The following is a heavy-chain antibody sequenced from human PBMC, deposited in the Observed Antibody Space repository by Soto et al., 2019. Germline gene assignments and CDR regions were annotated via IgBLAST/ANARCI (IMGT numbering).Heavy chain of an antibody. Sequence: PGGSLRLSCAASGFTFSSYAMHWVRQAPGKGLEWVAVISYDGSNKYYADSVKGRFTISRDNSKNTLYLQMNSLRSDDTAVYYCAREGLWFGELLFPHHNWFDPWGQGTLVTVSS. D-gene: IGHD3-10*01. V-gene: IGHV3-30-3*01. J-gene: IGHJ5*02. CDR1: GFTFSSYA. CDR3: AREGLWFGELLFPHHNWFDP. CDR2: ISYDGSNK.